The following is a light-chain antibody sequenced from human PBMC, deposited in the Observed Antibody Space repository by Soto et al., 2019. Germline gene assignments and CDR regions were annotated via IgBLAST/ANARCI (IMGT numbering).Light chain of an antibody. CDR1: SSDVGGYNY. CDR3: SSYTGSSTYVV. J-gene: IGLJ2*01. CDR2: DVS. V-gene: IGLV2-14*01. Sequence: QSALTQPASVSGSPGQSITISCTGTSSDVGGYNYVPWYQQHPGKAPKLMIYDVSNRPSGVSNRFSGSKSANTASLTISGLQAEDEADYYCSSYTGSSTYVVFGGGTQLTVL.